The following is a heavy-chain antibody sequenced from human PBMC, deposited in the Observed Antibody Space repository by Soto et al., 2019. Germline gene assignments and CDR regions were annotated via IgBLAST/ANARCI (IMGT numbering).Heavy chain of an antibody. CDR2: IYSDGST. V-gene: IGHV3-66*01. Sequence: GGSLRLSCAASGFTVNSNYMSWVRQAPGKGLEWVSAIYSDGSTYYADSVKGRFIISRDNSNNTLYFQMNSLRAEDTAVYYCATLTKYDILTGFYPCWGQGTLVTVSS. D-gene: IGHD3-9*01. J-gene: IGHJ4*02. CDR1: GFTVNSNY. CDR3: ATLTKYDILTGFYPC.